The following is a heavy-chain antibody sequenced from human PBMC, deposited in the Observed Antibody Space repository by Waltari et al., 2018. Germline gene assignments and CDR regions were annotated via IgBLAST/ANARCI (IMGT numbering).Heavy chain of an antibody. CDR2: IYYSGRT. V-gene: IGHV4-39*01. J-gene: IGHJ4*02. CDR1: GGSISSSSYY. CDR3: ASYLYVIGGSGLGIDY. Sequence: QLQLQESGPGLVKPSETLSLTCTVSGGSISSSSYYWGWIRQPPGKGLEWIGRIYYSGRTFCNPSLKSRVTISVDTSKSQFSLKLSSVTAADTAVYYCASYLYVIGGSGLGIDYWGQGTLVTVSS. D-gene: IGHD3-10*01.